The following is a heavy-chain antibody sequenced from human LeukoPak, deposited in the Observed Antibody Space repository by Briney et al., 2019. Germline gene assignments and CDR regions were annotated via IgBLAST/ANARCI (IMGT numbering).Heavy chain of an antibody. Sequence: GGSLRLSCAASGFTFYDYAMHWVRHAPGKGLEWVSGISWNSGSIGYADSVKGRFTISRDNAKNSLYLQMNSLRAEDTAVYYCASALAAASHTSFDHWGQGTLVTVSS. D-gene: IGHD6-13*01. CDR3: ASALAAASHTSFDH. CDR1: GFTFYDYA. V-gene: IGHV3-9*01. J-gene: IGHJ4*02. CDR2: ISWNSGSI.